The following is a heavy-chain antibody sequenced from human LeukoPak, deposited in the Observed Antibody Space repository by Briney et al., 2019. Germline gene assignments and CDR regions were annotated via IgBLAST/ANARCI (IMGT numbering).Heavy chain of an antibody. D-gene: IGHD1-26*01. CDR1: GGSISSSSYY. CDR2: IYYSGST. J-gene: IGHJ4*02. V-gene: IGHV4-39*01. Sequence: SETLSLTCTVSGGSISSSSYYWGWIRRPPGKGLEWIGSIYYSGSTYYNPSLKSRVTISVDTSKNQFSLKLTSVTAADTALYYCARQGTSIVGATIDYWGQGTLVTVSS. CDR3: ARQGTSIVGATIDY.